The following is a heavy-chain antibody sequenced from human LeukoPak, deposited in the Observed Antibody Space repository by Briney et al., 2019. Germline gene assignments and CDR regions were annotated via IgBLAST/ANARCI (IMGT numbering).Heavy chain of an antibody. J-gene: IGHJ4*02. CDR1: GYTFTSYD. CDR2: MNPNSGNT. V-gene: IGHV1-8*01. CDR3: ARGLNSPYSSSEMGY. D-gene: IGHD6-6*01. Sequence: ASVKVSCKASGYTFTSYDINWVRQATGQGLEWRGWMNPNSGNTDYAQKFQGRVTMTRNTSISTAYMELSSLRSEDTAVYYCARGLNSPYSSSEMGYWGQGTLVTVSS.